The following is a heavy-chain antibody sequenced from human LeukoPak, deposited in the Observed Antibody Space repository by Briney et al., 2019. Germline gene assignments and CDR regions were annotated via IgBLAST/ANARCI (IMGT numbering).Heavy chain of an antibody. V-gene: IGHV1-46*01. Sequence: ASVKVSCKASGYTFTSYYMHWVRQAPGQGLEWMGLINPSGGSTSYAQKFQGRVTMTRDTSTSTVYMELSSLRSEDTAVYYCARVTEGYSYGYRAYGMDVWGQGTTVTVSS. J-gene: IGHJ6*02. CDR3: ARVTEGYSYGYRAYGMDV. D-gene: IGHD5-18*01. CDR1: GYTFTSYY. CDR2: INPSGGST.